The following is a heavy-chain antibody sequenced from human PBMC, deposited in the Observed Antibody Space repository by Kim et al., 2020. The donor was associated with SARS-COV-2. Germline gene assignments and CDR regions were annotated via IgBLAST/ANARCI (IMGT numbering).Heavy chain of an antibody. CDR3: ARGSRWLRNPAYYFDY. CDR1: GGSFSGYY. V-gene: IGHV4-34*01. CDR2: INHSGST. D-gene: IGHD5-12*01. Sequence: SETLSLTCAVYGGSFSGYYWSWIRQPPGKGLEWIGEINHSGSTNYNPSLKSRVTISVDTSKNQFSLKLSSVTAADTAVYYCARGSRWLRNPAYYFDYWGQGTLVTVSS. J-gene: IGHJ4*02.